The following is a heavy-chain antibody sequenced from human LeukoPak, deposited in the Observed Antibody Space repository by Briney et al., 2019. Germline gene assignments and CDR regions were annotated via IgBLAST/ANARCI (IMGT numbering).Heavy chain of an antibody. V-gene: IGHV3-9*03. CDR2: ISWNSGGI. J-gene: IGHJ4*02. CDR1: GFTFDDYA. CDR3: TKGTNAGIVGASDS. Sequence: GRSLRLSCAASGFTFDDYAMHWVRQAPGKGLEWVAGISWNSGGIDYVDSVKGRFTISRDSNKNSLYLQMNSLRVEDMALYYCTKGTNAGIVGASDSWGQGILVTVSS. D-gene: IGHD1-26*01.